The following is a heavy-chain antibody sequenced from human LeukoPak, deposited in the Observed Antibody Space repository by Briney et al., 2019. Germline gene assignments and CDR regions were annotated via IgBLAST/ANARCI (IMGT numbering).Heavy chain of an antibody. CDR3: ARDLYGDGSYFDP. J-gene: IGHJ5*02. V-gene: IGHV4-61*02. D-gene: IGHD4-17*01. CDR1: GGSISSSNYY. CDR2: IYLGGSS. Sequence: SETLSLTCTVSGGSISSSNYYWSWLRQPAGKGLEGIGRIYLGGSSIYNPSPKSRVTISADTSKNQFSLILSSVTAADTALYYCARDLYGDGSYFDPWGQGTLVTVSS.